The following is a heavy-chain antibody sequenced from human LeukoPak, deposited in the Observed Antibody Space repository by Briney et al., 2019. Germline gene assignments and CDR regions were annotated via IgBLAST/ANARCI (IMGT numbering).Heavy chain of an antibody. CDR3: ARGVSYGDYVDY. J-gene: IGHJ4*02. Sequence: SETLSLTCTVSGGSISSGDYYWSWIRQPPGKGLEWIGYIYYSGSTYYNPSLKSRVTISVDTSKNQFSLKLSSVTAADTAAYYCARGVSYGDYVDYWGQGTLVTVSS. D-gene: IGHD4-17*01. CDR1: GGSISSGDYY. V-gene: IGHV4-30-4*01. CDR2: IYYSGST.